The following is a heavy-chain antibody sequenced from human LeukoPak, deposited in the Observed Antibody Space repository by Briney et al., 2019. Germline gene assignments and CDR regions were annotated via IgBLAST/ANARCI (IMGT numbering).Heavy chain of an antibody. Sequence: SCKASGYTFTSYYMHWVRQAPGKGLEWVSSITGSSRYTYYAASVTGRFTISRDNAKSSLYLQMNSLRAEDTAVYYCARADYCSGGSCYSSRDWGQGTLVTVSS. V-gene: IGHV3-21*06. D-gene: IGHD2-15*01. CDR3: ARADYCSGGSCYSSRD. J-gene: IGHJ4*02. CDR1: GYTFTSYY. CDR2: ITGSSRYT.